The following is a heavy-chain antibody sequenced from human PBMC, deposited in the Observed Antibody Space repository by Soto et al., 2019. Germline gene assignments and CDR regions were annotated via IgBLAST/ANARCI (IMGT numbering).Heavy chain of an antibody. J-gene: IGHJ3*02. CDR2: INSDGSIT. Sequence: EVQLVESGGGLVQTGGSLKLSCAASGFTFSSHWMHWVRQAPGKGLVWVSRINSDGSITNYADSVKGRFTISRDNAENTLYLQMNSLKAEDTAVYYCARGDYAFDIWGQGKMVTVSS. CDR1: GFTFSSHW. CDR3: ARGDYAFDI. V-gene: IGHV3-74*01.